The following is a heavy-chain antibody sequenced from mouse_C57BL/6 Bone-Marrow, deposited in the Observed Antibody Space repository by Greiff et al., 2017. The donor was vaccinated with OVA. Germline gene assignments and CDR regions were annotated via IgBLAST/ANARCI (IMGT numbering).Heavy chain of an antibody. V-gene: IGHV14-2*01. CDR2: IDPEDGET. D-gene: IGHD1-1*01. CDR1: SFNIKDYY. Sequence: VQLQQSGAELVKPGASVKLSCTASSFNIKDYYMHWVKQRTEQGLEWIGRIDPEDGETKYAPKFQGKATITADTSSNTAYLQLSSLTSGDTAVYYCARTDYGSRGYVDVWGTGTTVTVSS. J-gene: IGHJ1*03. CDR3: ARTDYGSRGYVDV.